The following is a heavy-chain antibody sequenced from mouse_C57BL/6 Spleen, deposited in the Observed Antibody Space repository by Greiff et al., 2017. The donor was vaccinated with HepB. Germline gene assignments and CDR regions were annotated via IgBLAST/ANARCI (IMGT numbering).Heavy chain of an antibody. CDR2: ISDGGSYT. J-gene: IGHJ2*01. D-gene: IGHD2-4*01. CDR1: GFTFSSYA. CDR3: ARVIYYDYLFDY. Sequence: EVKVVESGGGLVKPGGSLKLSCAASGFTFSSYAMSWVRQTPEKRLEWVATISDGGSYTYYPDNVKGRFTISRDNAKNNLYLQMSHLKSEDTAMYYCARVIYYDYLFDYWGQGTTLTVSS. V-gene: IGHV5-4*03.